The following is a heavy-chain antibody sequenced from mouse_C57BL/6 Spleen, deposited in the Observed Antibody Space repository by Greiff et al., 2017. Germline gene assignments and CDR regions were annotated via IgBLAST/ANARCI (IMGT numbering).Heavy chain of an antibody. J-gene: IGHJ4*01. CDR1: GYTFTSYW. CDR2: IYPSDSET. CDR3: AREGYGSSPYAMDY. V-gene: IGHV1-61*01. D-gene: IGHD1-1*01. Sequence: QVQLQQPVAELVRPGSSVKLSCTASGYTFTSYWMDWVKQRPGQGLEWIGNIYPSDSETHYNQKFKDKATLTVDKSSSTAYLQLSRLPSEDSAVDNCAREGYGSSPYAMDYWGQGTSVTVSS.